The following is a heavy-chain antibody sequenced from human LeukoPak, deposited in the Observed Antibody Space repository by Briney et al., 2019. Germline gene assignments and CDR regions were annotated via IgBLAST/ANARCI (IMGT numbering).Heavy chain of an antibody. V-gene: IGHV1-8*01. J-gene: IGHJ5*02. Sequence: GASVTVSCKASGYTFSNFDINWVRQATGQGLEWMGWMNPNSGNTGYAQKFQGRVTMTRDTSINTAYMELSSLRSEDTAVYYCARCYCSSTSCFWFDPWGQGTLVTVSS. CDR1: GYTFSNFD. CDR3: ARCYCSSTSCFWFDP. CDR2: MNPNSGNT. D-gene: IGHD2-2*01.